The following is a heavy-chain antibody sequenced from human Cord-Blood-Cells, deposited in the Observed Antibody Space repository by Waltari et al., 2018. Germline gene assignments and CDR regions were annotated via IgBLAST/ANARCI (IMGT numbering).Heavy chain of an antibody. CDR2: IYYSGST. D-gene: IGHD3-16*01. CDR1: GGSISSHY. J-gene: IGHJ3*02. CDR3: ARGGAFDI. Sequence: QVQLQESGPGLVKPSETLSRPCTVSGGSISSHYWSWIRQPPGKGLEWIGYIYYSGSTNYNPSLKSRVTISVDTSKNQFSLKPSSVTAADTAVYYCARGGAFDIWGQGTMVTVSS. V-gene: IGHV4-59*11.